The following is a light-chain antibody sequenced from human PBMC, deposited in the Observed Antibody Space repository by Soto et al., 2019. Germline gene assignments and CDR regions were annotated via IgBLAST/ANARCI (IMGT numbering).Light chain of an antibody. CDR3: QFYGDPSKT. Sequence: EIVWTQSPGTLSLSPGERGTLSCRASQTVSSNFLAWYQQKPGQAPRLLIFDASTRATGIPDRFTGSGSGTDFTLTISRLEPEDFAVYYCQFYGDPSKTFGQGTKVEIK. CDR1: QTVSSNF. J-gene: IGKJ1*01. V-gene: IGKV3-20*01. CDR2: DAS.